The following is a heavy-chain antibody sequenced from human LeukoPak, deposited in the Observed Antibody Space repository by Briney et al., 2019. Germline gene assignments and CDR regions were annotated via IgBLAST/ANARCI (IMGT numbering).Heavy chain of an antibody. V-gene: IGHV3-53*04. CDR2: IYSGGST. CDR3: ARIPIIRYYYYGMDV. J-gene: IGHJ6*02. Sequence: GGSLRLSCAASGFTVSSNYMSWVRQAPGKGLEWVSVIYSGGSTYYADSVKGRFTISRHNSKNTLYLQMNGLRAEDTAVYYCARIPIIRYYYYGMDVWGQGTTVTVSS. D-gene: IGHD3-10*01. CDR1: GFTVSSNY.